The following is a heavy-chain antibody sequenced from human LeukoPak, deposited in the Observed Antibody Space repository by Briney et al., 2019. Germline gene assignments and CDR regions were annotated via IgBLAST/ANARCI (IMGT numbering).Heavy chain of an antibody. CDR2: IYSGGST. Sequence: GGSLRLSCAASGFTVSSNYMSWVRQAPGKGLEWVSVIYSGGSTYYADSVKGRFTISRDNSKNTLYLQMNSLRAEDTAVYYCARESSSRTIYDFWSGYKNYYGMDVWGQGTTVTVSS. CDR3: ARESSSRTIYDFWSGYKNYYGMDV. J-gene: IGHJ6*02. D-gene: IGHD3-3*01. CDR1: GFTVSSNY. V-gene: IGHV3-66*01.